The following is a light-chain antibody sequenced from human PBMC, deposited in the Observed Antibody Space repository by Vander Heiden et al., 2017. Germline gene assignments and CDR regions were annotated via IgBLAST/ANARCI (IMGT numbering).Light chain of an antibody. CDR3: LQSDSTPYT. V-gene: IGKV1-39*01. Sequence: QMPHSPSSLSASVGDRVTITCRASHSTSSYLNWYQHTPGKAPILLIYAPSSLQSGLPSRFSVSESGTALTLTISRLQPKDLATYSCLQSDSTPYTFGQGTKLEIK. CDR2: APS. J-gene: IGKJ2*01. CDR1: HSTSSY.